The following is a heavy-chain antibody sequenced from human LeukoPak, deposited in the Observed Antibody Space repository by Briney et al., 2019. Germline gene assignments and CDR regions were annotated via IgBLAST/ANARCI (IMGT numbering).Heavy chain of an antibody. CDR3: ARSRQWGGYDYYYYMDV. CDR2: LYTSGST. D-gene: IGHD5-12*01. V-gene: IGHV4-4*07. CDR1: GGSISSYY. Sequence: SETLSLTCTVSGGSISSYYWSWIRQPAGKGLEWIGRLYTSGSTNYNPSLKSRVTMSVDTSKNQFSLKLSSVTAADTAVYYCARSRQWGGYDYYYYMDVWGKGTTVTISS. J-gene: IGHJ6*03.